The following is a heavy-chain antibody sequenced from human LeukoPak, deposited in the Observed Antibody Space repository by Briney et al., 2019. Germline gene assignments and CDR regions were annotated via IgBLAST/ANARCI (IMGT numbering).Heavy chain of an antibody. CDR1: GSTFSAHR. D-gene: IGHD3-3*01. Sequence: PGGSLRLSCTVSGSTFSAHRMSWVRQAPGKGLEWVANIYQGGSETHYVDSVKGRFTISRDNAKNSLYLHLSSLRAEDTAVYYCAREGTFGYHYFDYWGQGALVTVSS. CDR3: AREGTFGYHYFDY. J-gene: IGHJ4*02. CDR2: IYQGGSET. V-gene: IGHV3-7*01.